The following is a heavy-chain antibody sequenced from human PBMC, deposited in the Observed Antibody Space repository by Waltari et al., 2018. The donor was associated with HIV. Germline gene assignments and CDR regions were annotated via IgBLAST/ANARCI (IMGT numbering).Heavy chain of an antibody. V-gene: IGHV3-23*01. J-gene: IGHJ4*02. D-gene: IGHD6-6*01. Sequence: EVQLLESVGGLVQPGGSLRLSCSASGFPFSSYPMGWVRQAPGKGLGWVSVISGSGGSTYYADFVKGRFTISRDNSKNTLYLQMNSLRAEDTAVYYCAKEGIAGRPSVPDYWGQGTLVTVSS. CDR1: GFPFSSYP. CDR2: ISGSGGST. CDR3: AKEGIAGRPSVPDY.